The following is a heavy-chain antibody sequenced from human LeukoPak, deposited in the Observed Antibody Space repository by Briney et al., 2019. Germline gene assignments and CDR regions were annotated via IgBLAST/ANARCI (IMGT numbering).Heavy chain of an antibody. D-gene: IGHD3-22*01. V-gene: IGHV3-23*01. J-gene: IGHJ5*02. CDR1: GFTFSSYA. Sequence: GGSLRLSCAASGFTFSSYAMSWVRQAPGKGLEWVSAISGSGGSTYYADSVKGRFIISRDNSKNTLYLQMNSLRAEDTAVYYCAKEGDYYDSSGLPNWFDPWGQGTLVTVSS. CDR3: AKEGDYYDSSGLPNWFDP. CDR2: ISGSGGST.